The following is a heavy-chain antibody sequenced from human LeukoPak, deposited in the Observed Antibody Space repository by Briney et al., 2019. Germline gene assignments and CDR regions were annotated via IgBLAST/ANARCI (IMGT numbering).Heavy chain of an antibody. CDR2: INPNSGGT. CDR1: GYTSTGYY. V-gene: IGHV1-2*02. Sequence: ASVKVSCKASGYTSTGYYMHWVRQAPGQGLEWMGWINPNSGGTNYAQKFQGRVTMTRDTSISTAYMELSRLRSDDTAVYYCARDLSGVTGYTYGRGIDYWGQGTLVTVSS. J-gene: IGHJ4*02. CDR3: ARDLSGVTGYTYGRGIDY. D-gene: IGHD5-18*01.